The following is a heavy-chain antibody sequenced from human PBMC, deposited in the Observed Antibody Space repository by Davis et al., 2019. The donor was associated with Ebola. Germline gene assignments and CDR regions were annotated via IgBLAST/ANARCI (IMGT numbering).Heavy chain of an antibody. CDR1: GGSISSYY. CDR3: AGAGYSSGWNFDY. V-gene: IGHV4-59*01. D-gene: IGHD6-19*01. Sequence: MPSETLSLTCTVSGGSISSYYWSWIRQPAGKGLEWIGYIYSGGSTNSNPSFKSRVTISVDTSKNQFSLKLISVTAADTAVYYCAGAGYSSGWNFDYWGQGTLVTVSS. CDR2: IYSGGST. J-gene: IGHJ4*02.